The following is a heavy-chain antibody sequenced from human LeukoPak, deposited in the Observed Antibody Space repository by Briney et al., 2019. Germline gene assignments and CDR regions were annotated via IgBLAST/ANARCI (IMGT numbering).Heavy chain of an antibody. D-gene: IGHD6-19*01. Sequence: GGSLRLSCAASGFTFSSYWMKWVRQAPGKGPEWVANIKQDGSEKYYVDSVKGRFTISRDNAKNSLYLQMNSLRAEDTAVYYCARDREQWLVLRGFDYWGQGTLVTVSS. CDR2: IKQDGSEK. CDR3: ARDREQWLVLRGFDY. V-gene: IGHV3-7*01. J-gene: IGHJ4*02. CDR1: GFTFSSYW.